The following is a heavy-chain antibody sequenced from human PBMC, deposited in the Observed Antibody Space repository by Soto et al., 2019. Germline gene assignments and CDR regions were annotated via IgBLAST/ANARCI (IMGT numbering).Heavy chain of an antibody. V-gene: IGHV3-33*01. CDR1: GFTFSSYG. J-gene: IGHJ4*02. CDR3: ARGGISGYDPIDY. CDR2: IWYDGSNK. Sequence: GGSLRLSCAASGFTFSSYGMHWVRQAPGKGLEWVAVIWYDGSNKYYADSVKGRFTISRDNSKNTRFLQMNSLGAEDTAVYYCARGGISGYDPIDYWGQGTLVTVSS. D-gene: IGHD5-12*01.